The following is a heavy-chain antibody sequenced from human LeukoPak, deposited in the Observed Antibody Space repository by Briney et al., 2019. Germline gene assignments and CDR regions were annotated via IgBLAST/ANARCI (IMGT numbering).Heavy chain of an antibody. CDR3: ARRPYYDFWSGYRFDP. CDR1: GGSISSSSYY. V-gene: IGHV4-39*01. D-gene: IGHD3-3*01. Sequence: PSETLSLTCTVSGGSISSSSYYWGWIRQPPGKGLEWIGSIYYSGSTYYNPSLKSRVTISVDTSKNQFSLKLSSVTAADTAVYCCARRPYYDFWSGYRFDPWGQGTLVTVSS. J-gene: IGHJ5*02. CDR2: IYYSGST.